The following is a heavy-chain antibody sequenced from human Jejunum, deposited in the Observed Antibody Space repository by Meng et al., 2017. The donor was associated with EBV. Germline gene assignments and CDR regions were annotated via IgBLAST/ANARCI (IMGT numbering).Heavy chain of an antibody. CDR1: GYTFSRYA. V-gene: IGHV7-4-1*02. CDR2: INTRTGNQ. D-gene: IGHD2-21*02. CDR3: ASDISTATFGY. J-gene: IGHJ4*02. Sequence: QEQLVQLGSELKKAGAAVQVSCKASGYTFSRYAMNWVRQAPGQGLEWMGWINTRTGNQAYAQGFTGRFVFSLDTSVSTAYLQISSLKAEDTAVYYCASDISTATFGYWGQGTLVTVSS.